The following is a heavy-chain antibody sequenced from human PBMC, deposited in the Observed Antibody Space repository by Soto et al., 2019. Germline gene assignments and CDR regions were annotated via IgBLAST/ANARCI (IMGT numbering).Heavy chain of an antibody. J-gene: IGHJ4*02. Sequence: GASVKVSCKASGYTFTGYYMHWVRQAPGQGLEWMGWINPNSGGTNYAQKFQGWVTMTRDTSISTAYMELSRLRSDDTAVYYCARASNWTYYYDSSGYYSPNLPWFDYWGQGTLVTVSS. D-gene: IGHD3-22*01. CDR2: INPNSGGT. V-gene: IGHV1-2*04. CDR1: GYTFTGYY. CDR3: ARASNWTYYYDSSGYYSPNLPWFDY.